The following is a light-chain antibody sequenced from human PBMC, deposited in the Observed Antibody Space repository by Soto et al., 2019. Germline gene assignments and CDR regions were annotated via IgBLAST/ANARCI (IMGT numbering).Light chain of an antibody. CDR3: QQYGSSPYT. V-gene: IGKV3-20*01. J-gene: IGKJ2*01. Sequence: EIVLTQSPGTLSLSPGERATLSCRASQSVSSIYLAWYQQKPGQAPRLLIYGASSRATGIPDRFSGSGSGTDFTLTISRLEPKDFAVYYCQQYGSSPYTFGQGTKLEIK. CDR1: QSVSSIY. CDR2: GAS.